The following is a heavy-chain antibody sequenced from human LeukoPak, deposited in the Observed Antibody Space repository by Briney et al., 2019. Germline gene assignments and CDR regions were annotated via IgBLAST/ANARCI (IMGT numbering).Heavy chain of an antibody. Sequence: ASVKVSCKASGYTFTGYYMHWVRQAPGQGLEWMGWINPNSGGTNYAQKFQGRVTMTRDTSISTAYMELSRLRSDDTAVYYCARFGDAYYDFWSGYFAFDIWGQGTMVTVSS. D-gene: IGHD3-3*01. J-gene: IGHJ3*02. V-gene: IGHV1-2*02. CDR1: GYTFTGYY. CDR2: INPNSGGT. CDR3: ARFGDAYYDFWSGYFAFDI.